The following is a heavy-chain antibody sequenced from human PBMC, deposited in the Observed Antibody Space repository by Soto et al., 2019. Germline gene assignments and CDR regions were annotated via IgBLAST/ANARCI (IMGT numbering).Heavy chain of an antibody. J-gene: IGHJ5*02. D-gene: IGHD4-17*01. CDR2: ISGSGGST. V-gene: IGHV3-23*01. Sequence: GGSLRLSCAASGFTFSSYAMSWVRQAPGKGLEWVSAISGSGGSTYYADSVKGRFTISRDNSKNTLYLQMNSLRAEDTAVYYCAKVPDGDYAPEDWFDPWGQGTLVTVSS. CDR3: AKVPDGDYAPEDWFDP. CDR1: GFTFSSYA.